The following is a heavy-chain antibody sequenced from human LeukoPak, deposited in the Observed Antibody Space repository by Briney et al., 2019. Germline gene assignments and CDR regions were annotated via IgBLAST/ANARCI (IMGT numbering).Heavy chain of an antibody. D-gene: IGHD3-10*01. CDR3: ARAVFTMVRGVIMYLDY. V-gene: IGHV1-2*04. CDR1: GYTFTGYY. CDR2: INPNSGGT. J-gene: IGHJ4*02. Sequence: GASVKVSCKASGYTFTGYYMHWVRQAPGQGLEWMGWINPNSGGTNYAQKFQGWVTMTRDTSISTAYMELSRLRSDDTAVYYCARAVFTMVRGVIMYLDYWGQGTLVTVSS.